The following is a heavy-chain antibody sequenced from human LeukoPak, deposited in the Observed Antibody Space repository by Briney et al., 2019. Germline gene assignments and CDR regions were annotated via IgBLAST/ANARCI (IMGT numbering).Heavy chain of an antibody. D-gene: IGHD4/OR15-4a*01. J-gene: IGHJ4*02. CDR2: IYYSGST. V-gene: IGHV4-59*12. CDR1: GGSISSYY. CDR3: ARNADYCLDY. Sequence: SETLSLTCTVSGGSISSYYWSWIRQPPGKGLEWIGYIYYSGSTNYNPSLKSRVTISVDTSKNQFSLKLTSVTAANTAIYYCARNADYCLDYWGQGTLVTVSS.